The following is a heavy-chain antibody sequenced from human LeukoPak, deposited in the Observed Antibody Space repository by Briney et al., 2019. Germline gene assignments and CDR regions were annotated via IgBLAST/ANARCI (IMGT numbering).Heavy chain of an antibody. V-gene: IGHV3-7*01. J-gene: IGHJ4*02. D-gene: IGHD3-10*01. CDR2: IKPDGSEK. CDR1: GFTFSSYW. Sequence: GGSLRLSCAASGFTFSSYWMSWVRQSPGKGLEWVPNIKPDGSEKYFMDSVKGRFTISRDYAKNALYLEMNSLRAEDTAEYFCARERMYSGSGSTYPYYDYWGQGTLVTVSS. CDR3: ARERMYSGSGSTYPYYDY.